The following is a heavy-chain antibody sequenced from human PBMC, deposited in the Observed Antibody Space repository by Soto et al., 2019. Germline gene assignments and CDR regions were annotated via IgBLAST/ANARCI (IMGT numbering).Heavy chain of an antibody. J-gene: IGHJ4*02. CDR2: IIPIFGTA. Sequence: SVKVSCKASGGTFSSYAISWVRQAPGQGLEWMGGIIPIFGTANYAQKFQGRVTITADESTSTAYMELSSLRSEDTAVYYCARDRNGQRHFAYWGQGTMVTVSS. D-gene: IGHD1-1*01. V-gene: IGHV1-69*13. CDR1: GGTFSSYA. CDR3: ARDRNGQRHFAY.